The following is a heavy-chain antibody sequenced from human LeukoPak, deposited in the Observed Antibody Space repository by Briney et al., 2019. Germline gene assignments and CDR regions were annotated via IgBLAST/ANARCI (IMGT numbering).Heavy chain of an antibody. V-gene: IGHV4-34*01. J-gene: IGHJ4*02. CDR2: INHSGST. CDR1: GGSFSGYY. D-gene: IGHD6-13*01. Sequence: SETLSLTCAVYGGSFSGYYWSWIRQPPGKGLEWIGEINHSGSTNYNPALKGRVTISVDTSKNQFSLKLSSVTAADPAVYYCASHIATAGIDYWGQGTLVTVSS. CDR3: ASHIATAGIDY.